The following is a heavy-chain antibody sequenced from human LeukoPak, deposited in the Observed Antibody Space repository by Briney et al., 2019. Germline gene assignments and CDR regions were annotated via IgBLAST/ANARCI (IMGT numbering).Heavy chain of an antibody. CDR2: ISGSGGST. CDR3: ARGASSGVRMDV. Sequence: GGSLRLSCAASGFTFSSYAMSWVRQAPGKGLKWVSAISGSGGSTYYADSVKGRFTISRDNSKNTLYLQMNSLRAEDTAVYYCARGASSGVRMDVWGKGTTVTVSS. V-gene: IGHV3-23*01. D-gene: IGHD2-15*01. CDR1: GFTFSSYA. J-gene: IGHJ6*04.